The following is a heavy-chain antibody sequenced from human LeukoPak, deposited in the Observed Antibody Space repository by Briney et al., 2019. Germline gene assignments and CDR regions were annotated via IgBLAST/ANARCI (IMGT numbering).Heavy chain of an antibody. CDR3: AKGPRVNSGYHPDY. V-gene: IGHV3-23*01. J-gene: IGHJ4*02. CDR2: ITGSDDAT. Sequence: GGSLRLSCAASGFTFSSYAMTWVRQAPGKGLEWVSTITGSDDATYYAGSVKGRFTISRDYSRNTVYLQLNSLRAEDSAMYYCAKGPRVNSGYHPDYWGQGTPVTVSS. CDR1: GFTFSSYA. D-gene: IGHD3-22*01.